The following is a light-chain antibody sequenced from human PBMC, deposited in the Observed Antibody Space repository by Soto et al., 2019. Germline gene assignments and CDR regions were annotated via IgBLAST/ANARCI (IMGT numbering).Light chain of an antibody. CDR3: AEWADSVSVYV. V-gene: IGLV3-21*02. CDR2: DNS. Sequence: SYELTQPPSVSVAPVQTARITCGGNNVGTNSVQWYQQNPGQAPVLVVYDNSDRPSGIPDRFSGSKSGNTATLTISGLHSEVEADYCCAEWADSVSVYV. J-gene: IGLJ1*01. CDR1: NVGTNS.